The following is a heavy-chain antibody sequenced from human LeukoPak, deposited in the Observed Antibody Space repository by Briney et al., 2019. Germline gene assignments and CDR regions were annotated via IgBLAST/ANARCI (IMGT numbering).Heavy chain of an antibody. D-gene: IGHD5-24*01. V-gene: IGHV4-39*01. CDR2: IYYSGST. CDR1: GGSISSSSYY. CDR3: ARYQLFYFDY. Sequence: SETLSLTCTVSGGSISSSSYYWGWIRQPPGKGLEWIGSIYYSGSTYYNPSLKSRVTISVDTSKNQFSLKLSSVTAADTAVYYCARYQLFYFDYWGQGTLVTVSS. J-gene: IGHJ4*02.